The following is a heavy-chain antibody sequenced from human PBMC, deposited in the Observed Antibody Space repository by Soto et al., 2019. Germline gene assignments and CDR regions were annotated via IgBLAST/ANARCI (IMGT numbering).Heavy chain of an antibody. CDR3: AGTHTELRFLEWLPEAWWFDP. CDR2: IYYSGST. CDR1: GGSISSSSYY. V-gene: IGHV4-39*07. Sequence: SETLSLTCTVSGGSISSSSYYWGWIRQPPGKGLEWIGSIYYSGSTNYNPSLKSRVTISVDTSKNQFSLKLSSVTAADTAVYYCAGTHTELRFLEWLPEAWWFDPWGQGTLVNVSS. D-gene: IGHD3-3*01. J-gene: IGHJ5*02.